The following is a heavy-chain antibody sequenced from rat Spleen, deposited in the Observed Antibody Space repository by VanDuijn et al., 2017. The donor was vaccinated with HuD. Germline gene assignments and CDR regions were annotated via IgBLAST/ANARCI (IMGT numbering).Heavy chain of an antibody. Sequence: QVQLKESGPGLVQYSQTLSLTCTVSGFSLTSYHVIWVRQPPGKGLEGLGVIRGNGNTSYNSALKSRLSISRDTSKSQVFLKMNNLQTEDTAMYFCARSLYSSYIGGVMDAWGQGASVTVSS. D-gene: IGHD1-2*01. CDR3: ARSLYSSYIGGVMDA. J-gene: IGHJ4*01. CDR1: GFSLTSYH. CDR2: IRGNGNT. V-gene: IGHV2S61*01.